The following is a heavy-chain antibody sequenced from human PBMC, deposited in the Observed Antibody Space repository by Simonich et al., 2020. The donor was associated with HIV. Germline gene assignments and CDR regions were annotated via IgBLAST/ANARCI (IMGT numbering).Heavy chain of an antibody. Sequence: EVQLVESGGGLVQPGGSLRLSCAASGFTFSSYEMNWVRQAPGKGVDGISYISRSVFTIHNAYSLKGRFTITRDNTKNSLYLQMNSLRVEDTAVYFCVRESLGLDYWGQGTLVTVSS. CDR1: GFTFSSYE. CDR2: ISRSVFTI. J-gene: IGHJ4*02. V-gene: IGHV3-48*03. CDR3: VRESLGLDY.